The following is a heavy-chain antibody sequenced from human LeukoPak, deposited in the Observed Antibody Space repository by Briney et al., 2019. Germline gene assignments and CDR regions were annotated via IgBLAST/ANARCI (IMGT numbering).Heavy chain of an antibody. D-gene: IGHD3-3*01. CDR1: GYTFTSYY. Sequence: GASVKVSCKASGYTFTSYYMHWVRQAPGQGLEWMGIVNPSGGSTSYAQKFQGRVTMTRDTSTSTVYMELSSLRSGDTAVYYCARDPVGITIFGVVSWFDPWGQGTLVTVSS. J-gene: IGHJ5*02. CDR2: VNPSGGST. V-gene: IGHV1-46*01. CDR3: ARDPVGITIFGVVSWFDP.